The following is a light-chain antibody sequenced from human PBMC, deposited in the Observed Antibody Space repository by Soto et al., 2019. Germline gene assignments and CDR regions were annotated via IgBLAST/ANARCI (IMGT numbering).Light chain of an antibody. Sequence: QSALTQPASVSGSPGQSIAISCTGTSNDVGGYNYVSWYQQHPGTAPKLMIYDVSARPSGVSNRFSGSKSDNTASLTISGLQAEDEADYYCSSYTSSNTVVFGGGTQLTVL. V-gene: IGLV2-14*01. CDR2: DVS. J-gene: IGLJ2*01. CDR1: SNDVGGYNY. CDR3: SSYTSSNTVV.